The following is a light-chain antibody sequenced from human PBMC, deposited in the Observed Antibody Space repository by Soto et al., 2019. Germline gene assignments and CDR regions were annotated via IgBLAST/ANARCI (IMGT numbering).Light chain of an antibody. Sequence: EIVLTQSPGNLSLSPGERATLSCRASQSVSSSYSTWYQQKPGQAPRLLIYGASSRATGIPDRFSGSGSGTDFTLIISRLEPEDFAVYYCQQYGSSLPWTFGQGPKVEIK. CDR2: GAS. CDR3: QQYGSSLPWT. J-gene: IGKJ1*01. CDR1: QSVSSSY. V-gene: IGKV3-20*01.